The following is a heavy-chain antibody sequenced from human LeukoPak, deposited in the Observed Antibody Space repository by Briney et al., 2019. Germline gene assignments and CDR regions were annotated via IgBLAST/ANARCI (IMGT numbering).Heavy chain of an antibody. CDR3: ARDPASPHPEFDY. J-gene: IGHJ4*02. CDR2: ISYDGNDK. Sequence: GGSLRLSCAASGFTFSIYAIHRVRQAPGKGLEWVAVISYDGNDKYYADSVKGRFTISRDNSKNTLYLQMNSLRAEDTAVYNCARDPASPHPEFDYWGQGTLVTVSS. D-gene: IGHD2-2*01. V-gene: IGHV3-30-3*01. CDR1: GFTFSIYA.